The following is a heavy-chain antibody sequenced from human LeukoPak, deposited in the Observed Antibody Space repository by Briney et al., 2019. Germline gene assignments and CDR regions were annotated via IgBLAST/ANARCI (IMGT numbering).Heavy chain of an antibody. Sequence: SETLSLTCTVSDDTISDYYRGWIRQPPGKGLEWIGYFHNSGTSTYNPSLKSRVTISADTSKNQFSLKLNSLTTADTAVYYCTRGAGWLIDYWGQGILVTVSS. CDR1: DDTISDYY. CDR2: FHNSGTS. V-gene: IGHV4-59*01. J-gene: IGHJ4*02. CDR3: TRGAGWLIDY. D-gene: IGHD3-16*01.